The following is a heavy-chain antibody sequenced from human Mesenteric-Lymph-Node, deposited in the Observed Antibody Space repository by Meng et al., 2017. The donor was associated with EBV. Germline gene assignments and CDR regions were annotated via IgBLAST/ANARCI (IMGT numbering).Heavy chain of an antibody. CDR1: GDTLTSYY. CDR3: ARDGRYYDSSGYYLGDY. D-gene: IGHD3-22*01. V-gene: IGHV1-46*01. Sequence: FGAEVKRPGASVNVSCKASGDTLTSYYMHWVRQAPGQGLEWMGIINPSGGSTSYAQKFQGRVTMTRDTSTSTVYMELSSLRSEDTAVYYCARDGRYYDSSGYYLGDYWGQGTLVTVSS. CDR2: INPSGGST. J-gene: IGHJ4*02.